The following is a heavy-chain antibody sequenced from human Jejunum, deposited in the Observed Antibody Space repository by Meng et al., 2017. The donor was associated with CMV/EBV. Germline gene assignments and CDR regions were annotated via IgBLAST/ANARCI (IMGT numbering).Heavy chain of an antibody. CDR2: IRGSDGRP. V-gene: IGHV3-23*01. D-gene: IGHD3-3*01. J-gene: IGHJ4*02. CDR1: GFTVSPDT. Sequence: SGFTVSPDTMSWVRQAPGKGLEWVSRIRGSDGRPSYADSVRGRFTISRDISQNTLYLQMNSLRAEDTAIYHCVKGATFGVTAPDYWGQGTLVTVSS. CDR3: VKGATFGVTAPDY.